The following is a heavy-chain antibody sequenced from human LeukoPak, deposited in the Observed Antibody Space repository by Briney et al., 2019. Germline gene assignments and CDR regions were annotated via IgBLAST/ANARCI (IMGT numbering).Heavy chain of an antibody. CDR1: GFSFSSYA. J-gene: IGHJ4*02. V-gene: IGHV3-30-3*01. CDR3: ERQFDY. Sequence: GGSLRLSCVASGFSFSSYAMHWVRQAPGKGLEWVAFISYDGSKTYYAESVKGRFIISRDNSKNTLYLQMNSLRPEDTAVYYCERQFDYWGQGTLVTVSS. CDR2: ISYDGSKT.